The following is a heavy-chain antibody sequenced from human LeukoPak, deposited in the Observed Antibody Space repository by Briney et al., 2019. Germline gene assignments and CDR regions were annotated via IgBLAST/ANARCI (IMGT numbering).Heavy chain of an antibody. J-gene: IGHJ6*02. CDR1: GYTFTGDY. CDR2: INPNSGGT. D-gene: IGHD3-9*01. CDR3: ARVGEDYDILTGYPTYGMDV. Sequence: GASVKVSCKASGYTFTGDYMHSVRHDPGQGLEWMRWINPNSGGTNYAQKFQGRVTMTRDASISTAYMELSRLRSDDTAVYYCARVGEDYDILTGYPTYGMDVWGQGTTVTVSS. V-gene: IGHV1-2*02.